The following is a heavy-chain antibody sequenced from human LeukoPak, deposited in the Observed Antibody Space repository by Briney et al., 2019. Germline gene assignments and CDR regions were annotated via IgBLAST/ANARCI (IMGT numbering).Heavy chain of an antibody. CDR3: AGRNPRDGFDY. V-gene: IGHV4-34*01. J-gene: IGHJ4*02. Sequence: PSETLSLTCAVYGGSFSGYYWSWIRQPPGKGLEWIGEINHSGSTNYNPSLKSRVTISVDTSKNQFSLKLSSVTAADTAVYYCAGRNPRDGFDYWGQGTLVTVSS. CDR2: INHSGST. D-gene: IGHD1-14*01. CDR1: GGSFSGYY.